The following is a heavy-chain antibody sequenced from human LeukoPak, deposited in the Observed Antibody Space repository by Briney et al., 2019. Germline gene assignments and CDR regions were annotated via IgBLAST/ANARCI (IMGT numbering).Heavy chain of an antibody. Sequence: GASVKVSCKASGYTFTGYYMHWVRQAPGQGLEWMGWINPNSGGTNYAQKFQGRVTTTRDTSISTAYMELSRLRSDDTAVYYCARGSRHYYDSSGSSNWFDPWGQGTLVTVSS. J-gene: IGHJ5*02. CDR1: GYTFTGYY. CDR2: INPNSGGT. V-gene: IGHV1-2*02. CDR3: ARGSRHYYDSSGSSNWFDP. D-gene: IGHD3-22*01.